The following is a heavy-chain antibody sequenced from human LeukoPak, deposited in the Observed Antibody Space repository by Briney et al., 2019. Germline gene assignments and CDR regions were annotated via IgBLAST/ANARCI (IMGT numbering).Heavy chain of an antibody. J-gene: IGHJ6*04. CDR1: EFVPSYLG. D-gene: IGHD3-16*02. V-gene: IGHV3-7*01. Sequence: GGSLRLSCVALEFVPSYLGMTWVRRATGKGLEGVANINPDGSESFYLDSVRGRFTISRDNAKKSLYLQMNSLRAEDTAVYYCATFVGTVSGSYTVPGGLLVWGKGTTVSVSS. CDR3: ATFVGTVSGSYTVPGGLLV. CDR2: INPDGSES.